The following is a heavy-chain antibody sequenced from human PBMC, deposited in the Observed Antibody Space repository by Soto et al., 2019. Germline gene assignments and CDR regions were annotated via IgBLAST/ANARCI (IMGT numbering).Heavy chain of an antibody. CDR2: IFYSGST. J-gene: IGHJ6*02. V-gene: IGHV4-34*11. CDR3: AREGVRGMDV. D-gene: IGHD3-16*01. CDR1: GGSFSGYY. Sequence: SETLSLTCAVYGGSFSGYYWSWIRQPPGKGLEWIGYIFYSGSTNYNPSLKSRVSISVDTPKNQFSLKLDSVTAADTAVYYCAREGVRGMDVWGQGTTVTVSS.